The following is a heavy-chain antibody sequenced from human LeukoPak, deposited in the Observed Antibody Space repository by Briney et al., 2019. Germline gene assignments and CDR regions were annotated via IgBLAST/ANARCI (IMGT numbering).Heavy chain of an antibody. J-gene: IGHJ4*02. D-gene: IGHD5-12*01. CDR1: GGSIGNSNW. Sequence: AGTLSLTCAVSGGSIGNSNWWSWVRQPPGKRLEWVGEIYHSGSTNYNPSLKSRVTISVDKSKNQFSLKLSSVTAADTAVYYCTRDLGYSRHFDYRGQGTMVTVSS. V-gene: IGHV4-4*02. CDR2: IYHSGST. CDR3: TRDLGYSRHFDY.